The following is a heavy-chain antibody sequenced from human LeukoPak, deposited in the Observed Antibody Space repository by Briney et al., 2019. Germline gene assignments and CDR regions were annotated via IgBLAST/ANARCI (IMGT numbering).Heavy chain of an antibody. CDR2: ISGSGGST. J-gene: IGHJ4*02. CDR3: ANTMVRDWIPDY. V-gene: IGHV3-23*01. D-gene: IGHD3-10*01. Sequence: PGGSLRLSCAAFGFTFSSYAMSWVRQAPGKGLEWVSAISGSGGSTYYADSVKGRFTISRDNSKNTLYLQMNSLRAEDTAVYYCANTMVRDWIPDYWGQGTLVTVSS. CDR1: GFTFSSYA.